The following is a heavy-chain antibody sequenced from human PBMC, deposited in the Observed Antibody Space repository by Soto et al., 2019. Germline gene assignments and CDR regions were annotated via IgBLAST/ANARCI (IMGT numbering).Heavy chain of an antibody. J-gene: IGHJ6*03. Sequence: EVQLLESGGGLVHPGWSLRLSCAASGFRLSDSAVSWVRQAPGKGLELVSSLTVTGDSALYSDSVKGRFTISRDISKSTLYLQMNSLRAEDTAVYYCAKNGCSSPACYPYYYYVDVWGRGTKVTVSS. V-gene: IGHV3-23*01. CDR3: AKNGCSSPACYPYYYYVDV. CDR2: LTVTGDSA. CDR1: GFRLSDSA. D-gene: IGHD2-15*01.